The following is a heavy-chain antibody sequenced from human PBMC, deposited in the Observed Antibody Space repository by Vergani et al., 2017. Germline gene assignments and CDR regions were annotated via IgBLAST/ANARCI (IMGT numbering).Heavy chain of an antibody. J-gene: IGHJ4*02. CDR3: ARVKAAAGRAFDF. CDR2: ISSNGGST. Sequence: EVQLVESGGGLVQPGGSLRLSCAASGFTLSSYAMHWVRQAPGKGLEYVSAISSNGGSTYYANSVKVRFTISRDNSKNTLYLQMGSLRAEDMAVYYCARVKAAAGRAFDFWGQGTLVTVSS. V-gene: IGHV3-64*01. CDR1: GFTLSSYA. D-gene: IGHD6-13*01.